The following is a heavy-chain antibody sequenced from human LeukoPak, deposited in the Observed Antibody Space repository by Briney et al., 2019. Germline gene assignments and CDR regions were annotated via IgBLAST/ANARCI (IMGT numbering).Heavy chain of an antibody. CDR3: AKGLTVYCSSTSCYQYFDY. J-gene: IGHJ4*02. CDR2: INPSGGST. D-gene: IGHD2-2*01. CDR1: GYTFTSYY. Sequence: AASVKVSCKASGYTFTSYYMHWVRQAPGQGLEWMGIINPSGGSTSYAQKFQGRVTMTRDTSTSTVYMELSSLRSEDTAVYYCAKGLTVYCSSTSCYQYFDYWGQGTLVTVSS. V-gene: IGHV1-46*01.